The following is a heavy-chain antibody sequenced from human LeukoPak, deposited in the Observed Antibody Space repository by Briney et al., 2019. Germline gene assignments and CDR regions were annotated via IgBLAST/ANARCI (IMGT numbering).Heavy chain of an antibody. V-gene: IGHV1-18*01. J-gene: IGHJ4*02. CDR2: ISAYNGNT. CDR1: GYTFTSYG. CDR3: ARDLELMYSSSWYRFDY. D-gene: IGHD6-13*01. Sequence: GASVKVSCKASGYTFTSYGISWVRQAPGQGLEWMGWISAYNGNTNYAQKLQGRVTMTTDTSTSTAYVELRSLRSDDTAVYYCARDLELMYSSSWYRFDYWGQGTLVTVSS.